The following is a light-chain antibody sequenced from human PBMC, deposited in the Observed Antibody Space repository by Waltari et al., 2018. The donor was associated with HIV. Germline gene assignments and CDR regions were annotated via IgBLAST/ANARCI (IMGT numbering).Light chain of an antibody. CDR1: QSMNNY. V-gene: IGKV1-39*01. CDR2: TTS. CDR3: QQAYRTPVT. Sequence: DIQMTQSPSSLSASVGDRVTITCRASQSMNNYLSWYQQKPGKAPKVLIYTTSTLQSGVPSRFSCSGSGTDFSLTISSLQPEDLGTYYGQQAYRTPVTFGGGTKVESK. J-gene: IGKJ4*01.